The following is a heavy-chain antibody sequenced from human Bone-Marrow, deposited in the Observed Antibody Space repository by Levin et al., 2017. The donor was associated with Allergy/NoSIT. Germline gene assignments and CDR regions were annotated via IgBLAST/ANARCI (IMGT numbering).Heavy chain of an antibody. D-gene: IGHD2-21*01. Sequence: ASVKVSCEASGFTFSMFWMSWVRQPPGKGLAWVANIKEDGTETYSVDSAKGRFTFSRDNAKHSLYLQMNSLRVEDTAVYYCARLVVTDSGDYFDYWGPGTLVTVSS. CDR1: GFTFSMFW. J-gene: IGHJ4*02. CDR3: ARLVVTDSGDYFDY. V-gene: IGHV3-7*01. CDR2: IKEDGTET.